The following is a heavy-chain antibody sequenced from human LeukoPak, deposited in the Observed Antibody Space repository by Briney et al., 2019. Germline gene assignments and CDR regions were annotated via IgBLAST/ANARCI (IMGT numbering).Heavy chain of an antibody. CDR3: ARGEGAAGTPAHFNYGMDV. D-gene: IGHD6-13*01. V-gene: IGHV1-2*06. CDR1: GYTFTGYY. Sequence: GASVKVSCKTSGYTFTGYYVHWVRQAPGQGLEWMGRINPNSGDTNYAQKFQGRVTMTRNTSISTAYMELSSLRSEDTAVYYCARGEGAAGTPAHFNYGMDVWGQGTTVTVSS. CDR2: INPNSGDT. J-gene: IGHJ6*02.